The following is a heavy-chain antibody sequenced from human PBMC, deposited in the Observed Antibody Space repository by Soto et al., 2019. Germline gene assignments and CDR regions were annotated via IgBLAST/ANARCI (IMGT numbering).Heavy chain of an antibody. V-gene: IGHV3-30-3*02. CDR3: AKLSVTAVADHFDY. CDR1: GFTFSSYA. CDR2: ISYDGSNK. D-gene: IGHD6-19*01. J-gene: IGHJ4*02. Sequence: GGSLRLSCAASGFTFSSYAMHWVRQAPGKGLEWVAVISYDGSNKYYADSVKGRFTISRDNSKNTLYLQMNSLRAEDTAVYYCAKLSVTAVADHFDYWGQGTLVTVSS.